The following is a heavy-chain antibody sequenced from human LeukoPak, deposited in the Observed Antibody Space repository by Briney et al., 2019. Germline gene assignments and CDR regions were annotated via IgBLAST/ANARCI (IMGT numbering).Heavy chain of an antibody. V-gene: IGHV3-30-3*01. D-gene: IGHD2-2*01. CDR2: ISYDGSNK. CDR3: ARGIVVVPAADFFDY. Sequence: GGSLRLSCAASGFTFSSYAMHWVRQAPGKGLEWVAVISYDGSNKYYADSVKGRFTISRDNSKNTLYLQMNSLRAEDTAVYYCARGIVVVPAADFFDYWGQGTLVTVSS. CDR1: GFTFSSYA. J-gene: IGHJ4*02.